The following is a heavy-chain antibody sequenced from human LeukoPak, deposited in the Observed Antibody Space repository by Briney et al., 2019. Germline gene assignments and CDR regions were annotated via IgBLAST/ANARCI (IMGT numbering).Heavy chain of an antibody. CDR3: ARESGSYYGSGSYYIDY. Sequence: SETLSLTCGVSGGSFSADYWSWIRQPPGKGLEWIGEINHGGSTNYNPSLKSRVTISQDTSKNQFSLHLRSVTAADTAVYYCARESGSYYGSGSYYIDYWGQGTLVTVSS. CDR1: GGSFSADY. D-gene: IGHD3-10*01. CDR2: INHGGST. J-gene: IGHJ4*02. V-gene: IGHV4-34*01.